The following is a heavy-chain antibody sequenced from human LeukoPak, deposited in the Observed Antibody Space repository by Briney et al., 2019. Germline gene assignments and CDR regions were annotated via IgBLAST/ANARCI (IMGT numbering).Heavy chain of an antibody. Sequence: SETLSLTCTVSGGSISSSSYYWGWIRQPPGKGLEWIGSIYYSGSTYSNPSLKSRVTISVDTSKNQFSLKLNSVTAADTAVYYCARGRVGSGSIQNWFDPWGQGALVTVSS. J-gene: IGHJ5*02. CDR2: IYYSGST. V-gene: IGHV4-39*07. CDR1: GGSISSSSYY. CDR3: ARGRVGSGSIQNWFDP. D-gene: IGHD3-10*01.